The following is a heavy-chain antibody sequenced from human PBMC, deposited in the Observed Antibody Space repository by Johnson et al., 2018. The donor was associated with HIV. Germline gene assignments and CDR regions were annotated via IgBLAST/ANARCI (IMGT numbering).Heavy chain of an antibody. CDR3: ARDRLGYSSSWGGVDAFDS. V-gene: IGHV3-66*01. CDR2: IYSGGST. J-gene: IGHJ3*02. Sequence: VQLVESGGGLVQPGGSLRLSCAASGFTVSSNYMSWVRQAPGKGLEWVSVIYSGGSTYYADSVKGRFTISRDNSKNTLYLQMNSLRAEETAVYYCARDRLGYSSSWGGVDAFDSWGQGTMAIVSS. D-gene: IGHD6-13*01. CDR1: GFTVSSNY.